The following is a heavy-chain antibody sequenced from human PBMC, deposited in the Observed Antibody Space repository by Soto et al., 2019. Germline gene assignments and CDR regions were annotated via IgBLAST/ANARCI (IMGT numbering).Heavy chain of an antibody. Sequence: GGSLRLSCAASGFTVSSNYMSWVRQAPGKGLEWVSVIYSGGSTYYADSVKGRFTISRHNSKNTLYLQMNSLRAEDTAVYYCARDKVGPPGVYYYYYMDVWGKGTTVTVSS. D-gene: IGHD1-26*01. CDR1: GFTVSSNY. CDR3: ARDKVGPPGVYYYYYMDV. J-gene: IGHJ6*03. V-gene: IGHV3-53*04. CDR2: IYSGGST.